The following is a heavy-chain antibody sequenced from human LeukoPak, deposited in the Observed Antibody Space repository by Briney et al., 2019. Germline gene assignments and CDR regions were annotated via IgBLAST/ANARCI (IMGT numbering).Heavy chain of an antibody. J-gene: IGHJ5*02. CDR2: ISAYNGHT. Sequence: ASVKVSCKTSGYTFTNYGISWVRQAPGQGLEWMGWISAYNGHTNYAQKFQGRVTMTRDTSISTAYMELSRLRSDDTAVYFCARDPSGSYLEDWFDPWGQGTLVTVSS. D-gene: IGHD1-26*01. V-gene: IGHV1-18*01. CDR1: GYTFTNYG. CDR3: ARDPSGSYLEDWFDP.